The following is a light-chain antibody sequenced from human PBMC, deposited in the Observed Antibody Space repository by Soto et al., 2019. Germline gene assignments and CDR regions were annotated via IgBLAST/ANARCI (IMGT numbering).Light chain of an antibody. CDR2: WAT. CDR3: QQYYSYPLT. CDR1: NTILYSSNNNDY. V-gene: IGKV4-1*01. Sequence: DIILTQSPDSLAVSLGERATINCKSSNTILYSSNNNDYLSWYQQKPGQPPKLLIYWATTRQRGVTDRFSGSGSGTDFSLTINGLEAEDVSVYYCQQYYSYPLTFGHGTRVEIK. J-gene: IGKJ1*01.